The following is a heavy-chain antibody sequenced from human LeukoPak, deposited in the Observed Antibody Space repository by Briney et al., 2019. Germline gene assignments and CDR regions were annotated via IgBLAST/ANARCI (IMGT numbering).Heavy chain of an antibody. CDR1: GYTFTSYD. CDR3: ARAPTPTRNIVGLFDP. CDR2: INPNSGGT. J-gene: IGHJ5*02. V-gene: IGHV1-2*04. Sequence: ASVKVSCKASGYTFTSYDTNWVRQATGQGLEWMGWINPNSGGTNYAQKFQGWVTMTRDTSISTAYMELSRLRSDDTAVYYCARAPTPTRNIVGLFDPWGQGTLVTVSS. D-gene: IGHD2/OR15-2a*01.